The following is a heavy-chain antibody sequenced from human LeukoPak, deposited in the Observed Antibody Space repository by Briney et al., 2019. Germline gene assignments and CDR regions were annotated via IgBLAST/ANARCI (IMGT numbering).Heavy chain of an antibody. CDR2: INWNSNNI. J-gene: IGHJ4*02. CDR1: GFTFDDYA. CDR3: AKASSGYYSAILD. Sequence: GGSLRLSCAASGFTFDDYAMHWVRQAPGKGLEWVSGINWNSNNIDYADSVKGRFTISRDNAKNSLYLQMNSLRAEDTALYYCAKASSGYYSAILDWGQGTLVTVSS. D-gene: IGHD3-22*01. V-gene: IGHV3-9*01.